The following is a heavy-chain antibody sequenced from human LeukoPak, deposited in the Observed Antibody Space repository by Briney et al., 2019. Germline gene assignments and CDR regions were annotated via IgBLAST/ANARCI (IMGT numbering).Heavy chain of an antibody. J-gene: IGHJ6*03. V-gene: IGHV4-34*01. CDR2: INHSGST. CDR3: ARSYHSWNYYMDV. CDR1: GVSFSTYY. Sequence: PSETLSLTCDVSGVSFSTYYWSWIRQPPGKGLEWIGEINHSGSTNYNPSLKSRVTISVDTSKNQFSLKLSSVTAADTAVYYCARSYHSWNYYMDVWGKGTTVTVSS. D-gene: IGHD1-20*01.